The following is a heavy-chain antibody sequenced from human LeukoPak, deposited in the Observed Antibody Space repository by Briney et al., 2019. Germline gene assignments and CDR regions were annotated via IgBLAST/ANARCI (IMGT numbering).Heavy chain of an antibody. J-gene: IGHJ6*03. Sequence: ASVKVSCKASGYTFTSYGISWARQAPGQGLEWMGWISAYNGNTNYAQKLQGRVTMTTDTSTSTAYMELRSLRSDDTAVYYCAAEAVTTDYYYYMDVWGKGTTVTVSS. V-gene: IGHV1-18*01. CDR3: AAEAVTTDYYYYMDV. CDR2: ISAYNGNT. CDR1: GYTFTSYG. D-gene: IGHD4-11*01.